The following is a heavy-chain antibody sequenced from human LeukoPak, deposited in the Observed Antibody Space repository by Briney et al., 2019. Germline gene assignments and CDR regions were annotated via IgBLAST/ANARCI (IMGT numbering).Heavy chain of an antibody. CDR3: ARTIRAPAHFDY. J-gene: IGHJ4*02. CDR2: IYYSGST. CDR1: GGSISRGGDH. V-gene: IGHV4-31*03. D-gene: IGHD5-24*01. Sequence: TLSLTCTVSGGSISRGGDHWSWMRQQPGKGLEWIGYIYYSGSTYYNPSLKSRVTISVDTSKNQFSLKLSSVTAADTAVYYCARTIRAPAHFDYWGQGTLVTVSS.